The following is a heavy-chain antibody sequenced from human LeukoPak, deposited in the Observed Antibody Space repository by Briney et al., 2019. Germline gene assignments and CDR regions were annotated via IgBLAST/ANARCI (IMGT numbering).Heavy chain of an antibody. D-gene: IGHD7-27*01. J-gene: IGHJ5*02. CDR2: LNPNSGNA. CDR3: ARRKFLGWFDP. CDR1: GYIFTTYA. Sequence: ASVKVSCKASGYIFTTYAIGWVRQATGQGLEWMGWLNPNSGNAGYAQKFQGRVTISRNTSISTAYMELSSLRSGDTAIYYCARRKFLGWFDPWGQGTLVTVSS. V-gene: IGHV1-8*03.